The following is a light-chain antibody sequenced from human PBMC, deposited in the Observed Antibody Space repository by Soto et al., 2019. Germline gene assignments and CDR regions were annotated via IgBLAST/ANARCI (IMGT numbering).Light chain of an antibody. CDR3: QMYNNWVAT. Sequence: EIVMTQSPAILPVSPGERVTLSCRANQSISSNLAWYQQKPGHTPRLLIYGATTRATGIPARFSGSGSGTDFTLTINSLQSEDFAVYYCQMYNNWVATFGGGTKVEI. V-gene: IGKV3D-15*01. J-gene: IGKJ4*01. CDR1: QSISSN. CDR2: GAT.